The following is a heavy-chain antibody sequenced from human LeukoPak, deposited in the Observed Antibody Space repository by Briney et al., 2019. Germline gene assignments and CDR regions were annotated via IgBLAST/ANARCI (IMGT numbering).Heavy chain of an antibody. D-gene: IGHD6-19*01. CDR3: ESSLAAVGGSAFFDY. CDR1: GVSVSSDSAS. J-gene: IGHJ4*02. CDR2: TYYRSKWYN. Sequence: SQTLSLTCAISGVSVSSDSASWSWVRQSPSRGLEWLGRTYYRSKWYNDYAGSVKGRIAINPDTSKNHFSLQLHSVTPEDTAVYYCESSLAAVGGSAFFDYWGQGILVTVSS. V-gene: IGHV6-1*01.